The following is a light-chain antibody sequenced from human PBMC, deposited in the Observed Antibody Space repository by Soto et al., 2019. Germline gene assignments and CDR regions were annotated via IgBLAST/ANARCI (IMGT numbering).Light chain of an antibody. CDR2: EVS. CDR3: SSYTSSIPYV. Sequence: QSALTQPASVSGSPGQSITISCTGTSSDVGGYNYVSWYQQHPGKAPKLMIYEVSNRPSGVSNRFSGSKSGNTASLTISGLQAEDEADYYCSSYTSSIPYVFGTGTKVTAL. CDR1: SSDVGGYNY. J-gene: IGLJ1*01. V-gene: IGLV2-14*01.